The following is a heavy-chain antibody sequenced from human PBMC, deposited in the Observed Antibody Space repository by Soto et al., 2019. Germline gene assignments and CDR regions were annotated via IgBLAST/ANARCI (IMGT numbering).Heavy chain of an antibody. CDR3: ARMDYRNLSSRYYRYIDV. D-gene: IGHD4-4*01. Sequence: QLQLQESGPGLVKSSETLSLMCTVSGGSVRSSRYYWGWIRQPPGKGLEWIGSVYFSGNTQYNPSLKSRVTISLDTSTNQFSLRLSSVTAADTAIYMCARMDYRNLSSRYYRYIDVWGKGTTVTVSS. J-gene: IGHJ6*03. CDR2: VYFSGNT. V-gene: IGHV4-39*01. CDR1: GGSVRSSRYY.